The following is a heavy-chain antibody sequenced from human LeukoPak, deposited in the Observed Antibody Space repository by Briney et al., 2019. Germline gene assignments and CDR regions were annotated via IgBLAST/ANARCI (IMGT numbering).Heavy chain of an antibody. CDR2: ISWNSGSI. CDR1: GFTFDDYA. V-gene: IGHV3-9*01. CDR3: ARATVLRYFDWLFPGIFDY. D-gene: IGHD3-9*01. Sequence: GRSLRLSCAASGFTFDDYAMHWVRQAPGKGLEWVSGISWNSGSIGYADSVKGRFTISRDNSKNTLYLQMNSLRAEDTAVYYCARATVLRYFDWLFPGIFDYWGQGTLVTVSS. J-gene: IGHJ4*02.